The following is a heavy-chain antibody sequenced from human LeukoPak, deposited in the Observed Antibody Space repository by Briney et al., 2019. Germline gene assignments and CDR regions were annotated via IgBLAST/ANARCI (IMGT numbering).Heavy chain of an antibody. Sequence: SQTLSLTCAVSGGSISSGGYSWSWIRQPPGKGLEWIGYIYHSGSTYYNPSLKSRVTISVVRSKNQFSLKLSSVTAADTAVYYCARGGYSKRYFDYWGQGTLVTVSS. V-gene: IGHV4-30-2*01. CDR2: IYHSGST. J-gene: IGHJ4*02. CDR3: ARGGYSKRYFDY. D-gene: IGHD4-11*01. CDR1: GGSISSGGYS.